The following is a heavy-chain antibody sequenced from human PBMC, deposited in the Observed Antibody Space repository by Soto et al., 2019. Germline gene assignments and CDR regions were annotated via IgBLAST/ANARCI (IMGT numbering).Heavy chain of an antibody. CDR3: AREWGSQGHYGSGSYSVY. CDR1: GGTFSSYT. J-gene: IGHJ4*02. Sequence: QVQLVQSGAEVKKPGASVKVSCKASGGTFSSYTISWVRQAPGQGLEWMGRIIPLLGIANYAQKFQGRVTITADKSTSTAYMELSSLRSEDTAVYYCAREWGSQGHYGSGSYSVYWGQGTLVTVSS. V-gene: IGHV1-69*08. D-gene: IGHD3-10*01. CDR2: IIPLLGIA.